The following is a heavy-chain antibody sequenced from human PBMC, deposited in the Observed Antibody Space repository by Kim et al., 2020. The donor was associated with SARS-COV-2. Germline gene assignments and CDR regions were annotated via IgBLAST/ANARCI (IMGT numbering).Heavy chain of an antibody. CDR3: ARAKPLYYDSGGYYLDY. J-gene: IGHJ4*02. D-gene: IGHD3-22*01. V-gene: IGHV1-69*13. CDR1: GGTFSSYA. CDR2: IIPIFGTA. Sequence: SVKVSCKASGGTFSSYAISCVRQSPGQGLEWMGGIIPIFGTANYAQKFQGRVTITADESTSTAYMELSSLRSEDTAVYYCARAKPLYYDSGGYYLDYWGQGTLVTVSS.